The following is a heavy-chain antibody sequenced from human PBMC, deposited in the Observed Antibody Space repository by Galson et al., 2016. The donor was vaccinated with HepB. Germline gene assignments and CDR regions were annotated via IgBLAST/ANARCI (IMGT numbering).Heavy chain of an antibody. V-gene: IGHV1-69*13. CDR2: IIPMFGTA. D-gene: IGHD6-19*01. CDR3: ARDRFVSGGSAVA. Sequence: SVKVSCKASGGMFSSYAIGWVRQAPGQGLEWMGGIIPMFGTANYAQKFQGRVTITADESTSTAYMELSSLRSEDTAVYYCARDRFVSGGSAVAWGQGTLVTVSS. CDR1: GGMFSSYA. J-gene: IGHJ4*02.